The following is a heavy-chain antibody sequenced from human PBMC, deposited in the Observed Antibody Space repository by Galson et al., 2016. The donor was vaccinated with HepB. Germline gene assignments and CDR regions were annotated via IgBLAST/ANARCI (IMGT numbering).Heavy chain of an antibody. V-gene: IGHV3-48*02. CDR3: ARTLFSSGSYWYFGY. D-gene: IGHD1-26*01. CDR2: ISSSSSTI. Sequence: SLRLSCAASGFTFSRYTMNWVRQAPGKGLEWVSYISSSSSTIYYADSVKGRFTISRDNAKNSLYLQVNSLRDEDTAVYYCARTLFSSGSYWYFGYWGQGTLVTVSS. J-gene: IGHJ4*02. CDR1: GFTFSRYT.